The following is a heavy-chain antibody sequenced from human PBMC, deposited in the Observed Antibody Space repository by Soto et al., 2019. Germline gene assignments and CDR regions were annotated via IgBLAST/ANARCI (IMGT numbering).Heavy chain of an antibody. Sequence: SETLSLTCTVSGGSISSYYWSWIRQPPGKGLEWIGYIYYSGSTNYNPSLKSRVTISVDTSKNQFSLKLSSVTAANTAVYYCARGLGYCSSTSCSYYFDYWGQGTLVTVSS. CDR1: GGSISSYY. V-gene: IGHV4-59*01. CDR3: ARGLGYCSSTSCSYYFDY. D-gene: IGHD2-2*01. CDR2: IYYSGST. J-gene: IGHJ4*02.